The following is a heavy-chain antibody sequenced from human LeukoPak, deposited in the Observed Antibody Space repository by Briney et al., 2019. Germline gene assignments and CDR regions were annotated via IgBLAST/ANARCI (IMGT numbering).Heavy chain of an antibody. Sequence: PGRSLRLSCAASGFTFDDYAMHWVRQAPGKGLEWVSGISWNSGSIGYADSVKGRFTISRDNSKNSLYLQMNSLRTEDTALYYCAKDLRFGDSTDYWGQGTLVTVSS. D-gene: IGHD3-10*01. V-gene: IGHV3-9*01. CDR3: AKDLRFGDSTDY. CDR2: ISWNSGSI. J-gene: IGHJ4*02. CDR1: GFTFDDYA.